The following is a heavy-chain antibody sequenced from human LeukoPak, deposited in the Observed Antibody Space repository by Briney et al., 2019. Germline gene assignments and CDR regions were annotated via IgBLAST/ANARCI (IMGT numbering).Heavy chain of an antibody. CDR2: INPNSGGT. J-gene: IGHJ6*02. D-gene: IGHD3-3*01. Sequence: ASVKVSCKASGYTFTGYYMHWVRQAPGQRLEWMGWINPNSGGTNYAQKFQGRVTMTRDTSISTAYMELSRLRSDDTAVYYCARPITDYDSYGMDVWGQGTTVTVSS. CDR1: GYTFTGYY. V-gene: IGHV1-2*02. CDR3: ARPITDYDSYGMDV.